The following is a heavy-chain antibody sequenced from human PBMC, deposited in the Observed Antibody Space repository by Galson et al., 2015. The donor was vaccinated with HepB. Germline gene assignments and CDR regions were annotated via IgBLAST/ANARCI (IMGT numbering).Heavy chain of an antibody. CDR1: GYTLTELS. CDR2: FDPEDGET. CDR3: ATPKTYYYDSSGGCLNY. V-gene: IGHV1-24*01. J-gene: IGHJ4*02. D-gene: IGHD3-22*01. Sequence: SVKVSCKVSGYTLTELSMHWVRQAPGKGLEWMGGFDPEDGETIYAQKFQGRVTMTEDTSTDTAYMELSSLRSEDTAVYYCATPKTYYYDSSGGCLNYWGQGTLVTVSS.